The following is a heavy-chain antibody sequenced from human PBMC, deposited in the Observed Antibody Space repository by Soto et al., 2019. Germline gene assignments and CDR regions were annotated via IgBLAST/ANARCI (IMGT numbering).Heavy chain of an antibody. J-gene: IGHJ4*02. CDR2: ILPGDSET. CDR1: GYSFTSHW. Sequence: PGESLKISCKGSGYSFTSHWIGWVRQMPGKALEWMGIILPGDSETRYSPSFQGQVTISADKSTSTAYLQWSSLEASDTAMYYCAISSSWYGTLYFFDYWGQGTQVTVSS. V-gene: IGHV5-51*01. CDR3: AISSSWYGTLYFFDY. D-gene: IGHD6-13*01.